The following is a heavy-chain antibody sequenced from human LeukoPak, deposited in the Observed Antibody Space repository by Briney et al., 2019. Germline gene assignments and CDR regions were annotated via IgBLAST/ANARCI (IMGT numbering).Heavy chain of an antibody. V-gene: IGHV4-31*03. Sequence: SQTLSLSCTVSGGSISSGGYYWSWIRQHPGKGLEWIGYIYYGGSTYYNPSLKSRVTISVDTSKKQFSLKLSSVTAADTAVYYCARSPPVMITFGGVMSYFDYWGQGTLVTVSS. CDR2: IYYGGST. D-gene: IGHD3-16*01. J-gene: IGHJ4*02. CDR3: ARSPPVMITFGGVMSYFDY. CDR1: GGSISSGGYY.